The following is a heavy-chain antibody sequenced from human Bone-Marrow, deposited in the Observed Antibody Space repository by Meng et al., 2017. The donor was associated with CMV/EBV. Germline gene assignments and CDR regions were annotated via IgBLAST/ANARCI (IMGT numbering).Heavy chain of an antibody. D-gene: IGHD3-22*01. Sequence: SVKVSCKASGDTFSTYTINWVRQAPGQGLEWMGGIISISGSANYAQKFQGRVTITTDESTSTAYMELSSLRSEDTAVYYCAADRSGYPFYNYYYNDLHVRGQGTTVTVSS. J-gene: IGHJ6*02. V-gene: IGHV1-69*05. CDR3: AADRSGYPFYNYYYNDLHV. CDR1: GDTFSTYT. CDR2: IISISGSA.